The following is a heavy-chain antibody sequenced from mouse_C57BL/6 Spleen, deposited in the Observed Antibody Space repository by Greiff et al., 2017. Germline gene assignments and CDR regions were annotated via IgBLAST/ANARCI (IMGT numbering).Heavy chain of an antibody. CDR3: ARDYGSSYTWLAY. Sequence: VQLKESGAELVRPGASVKLSCKASGYTFTDYYINWVKQRPGQGLEWIARIYPGSGNTYYNEKFKGKATLTAEKSSSTAYMQLISLTSDDSAVYFCARDYGSSYTWLAYWGQGTLVTVSA. V-gene: IGHV1-76*01. J-gene: IGHJ3*01. CDR2: IYPGSGNT. D-gene: IGHD1-1*01. CDR1: GYTFTDYY.